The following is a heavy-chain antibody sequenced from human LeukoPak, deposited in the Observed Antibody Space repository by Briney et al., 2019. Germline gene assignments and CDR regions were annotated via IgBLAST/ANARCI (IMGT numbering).Heavy chain of an antibody. CDR1: GFTFSDYY. J-gene: IGHJ4*02. Sequence: GGSPRLSCAASGFTFSDYYMSWIRQAPGKGLEWVSYISSSSSYTNYADSVKGRFTISRDNAKNSVYLQMNSLRAEDTAVYYCARAIYDDYDLGFDYWGQGTLVTVSS. CDR3: ARAIYDDYDLGFDY. D-gene: IGHD4-17*01. V-gene: IGHV3-11*05. CDR2: ISSSSSYT.